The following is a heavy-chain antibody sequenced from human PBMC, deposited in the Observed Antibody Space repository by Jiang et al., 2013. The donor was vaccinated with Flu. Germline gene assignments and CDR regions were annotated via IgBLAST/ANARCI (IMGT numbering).Heavy chain of an antibody. CDR3: ARDILDIVVVPAAMGYYYYYGMDV. J-gene: IGHJ6*04. Sequence: EWMGWISAYNGNTNYAQKLQGRVTMTTDTSTSTAYMELRSLRSDDTAVYYCARDILDIVVVPAAMGYYYYYGMDVWGKGTTVTVSS. D-gene: IGHD2-2*01. CDR2: ISAYNGNT. V-gene: IGHV1-18*01.